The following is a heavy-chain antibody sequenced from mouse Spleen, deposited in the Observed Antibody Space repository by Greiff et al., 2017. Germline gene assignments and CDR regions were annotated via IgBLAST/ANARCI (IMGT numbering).Heavy chain of an antibody. V-gene: IGHV5-9*03. CDR1: GFTFSSYT. CDR3: ARYLDY. Sequence: DVRLVESGGGLVKPGGSLKLSCAASGFTFSSYTMSWVRQTPEKRLEWVATISSGGGNTYYPDSVKGRFTISRDNAKNTLYLQMSSLRSEDTALYYCARYLDYWGQGTTLTVSS. CDR2: ISSGGGNT. J-gene: IGHJ2*01.